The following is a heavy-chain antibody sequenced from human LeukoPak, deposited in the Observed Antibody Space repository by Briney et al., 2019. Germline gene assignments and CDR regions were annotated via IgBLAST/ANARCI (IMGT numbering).Heavy chain of an antibody. D-gene: IGHD3-22*01. CDR3: AKDSAGGYFYDSSDL. J-gene: IGHJ5*02. CDR1: GFTFSSFA. CDR2: ISASSGST. Sequence: GGSLRLSCAASGFTFSSFAMSWVRQAPGKGLEWVSTISASSGSTYYADSVKGRFTISRDNSKNTLYFQMNSLRAEDTAVYYCAKDSAGGYFYDSSDLWGQGTLVTVSS. V-gene: IGHV3-23*01.